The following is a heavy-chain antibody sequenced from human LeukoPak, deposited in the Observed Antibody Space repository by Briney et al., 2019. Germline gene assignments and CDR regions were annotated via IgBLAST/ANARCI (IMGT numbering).Heavy chain of an antibody. CDR2: INTDGTTT. Sequence: SGGSLRLSCAASGFTFSHYWIHWVRQAPGEGLVWISRINTDGTTTSYADSVKGRFTISRDNAKNSLYLQMNSLRAEDTAVYYCARGGLMSVAGPDDYWGQGTLVTVSS. J-gene: IGHJ4*02. V-gene: IGHV3-74*01. D-gene: IGHD6-19*01. CDR3: ARGGLMSVAGPDDY. CDR1: GFTFSHYW.